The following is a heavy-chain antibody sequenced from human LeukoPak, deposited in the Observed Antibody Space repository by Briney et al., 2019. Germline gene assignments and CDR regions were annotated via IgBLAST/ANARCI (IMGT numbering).Heavy chain of an antibody. J-gene: IGHJ2*01. Sequence: GASVKVSCKASGGTFSSYTISWVRQAPGQGLEWMGRIIHILGIANYAQKFQGRVTITADKSTSTAYMELSSLRSEDTAVYYCARLIVWSGYYDYWYFDLWGRGTLVTVSS. CDR3: ARLIVWSGYYDYWYFDL. CDR2: IIHILGIA. D-gene: IGHD3-3*01. V-gene: IGHV1-69*02. CDR1: GGTFSSYT.